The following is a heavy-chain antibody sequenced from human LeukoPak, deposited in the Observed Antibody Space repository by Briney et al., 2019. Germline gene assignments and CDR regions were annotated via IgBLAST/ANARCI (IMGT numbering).Heavy chain of an antibody. J-gene: IGHJ4*02. CDR1: GGSISSYY. V-gene: IGHV4-59*08. CDR3: ARRAPYSYEWSTLDY. Sequence: SETLSLTCTVSGGSISSYYWSWIRQPPGKGLEWIGYIYYSGSTTYNPSLKSRVTISVDTSKNQFSLKLSSVTAADTAVYYCARRAPYSYEWSTLDYWGQGTLVTVSS. CDR2: IYYSGST. D-gene: IGHD5-18*01.